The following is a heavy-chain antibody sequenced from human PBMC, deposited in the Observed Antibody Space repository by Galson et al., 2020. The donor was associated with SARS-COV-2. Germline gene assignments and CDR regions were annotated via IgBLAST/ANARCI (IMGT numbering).Heavy chain of an antibody. CDR2: IWYDGSNK. V-gene: IGHV3-33*06. Sequence: QLGESLKISCAASGFTFSSYGMHWVRQAPGKGLEWVAVIWYDGSNKYYADSVKGRFTISRDNSKNTLYLQMNSLRAEDTAVYYCAKAMGLYCSGGSCYSGSLDYWGQGTLVTVSS. CDR1: GFTFSSYG. CDR3: AKAMGLYCSGGSCYSGSLDY. D-gene: IGHD2-15*01. J-gene: IGHJ4*02.